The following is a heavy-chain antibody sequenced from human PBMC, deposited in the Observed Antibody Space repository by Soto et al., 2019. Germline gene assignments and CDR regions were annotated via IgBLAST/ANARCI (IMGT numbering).Heavy chain of an antibody. V-gene: IGHV1-46*01. CDR3: AREENCSGGTCYSEYFHR. J-gene: IGHJ1*01. Sequence: ASVKVSCKASGYLFTAYSMHWVRLAPGQGLEWMGVVNPSGGSTKYAQNFQGRVTMTRDTSTTTIYMELSSLRSDDTAIYYYAREENCSGGTCYSEYFHRWGQGTLVTVSS. CDR1: GYLFTAYS. D-gene: IGHD2-15*01. CDR2: VNPSGGST.